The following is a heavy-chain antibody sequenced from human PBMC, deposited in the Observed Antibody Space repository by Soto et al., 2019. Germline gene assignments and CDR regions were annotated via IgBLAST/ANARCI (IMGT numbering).Heavy chain of an antibody. CDR1: GFTFSSYA. CDR3: ARDLGNGGLYYYYYGMDV. V-gene: IGHV3-30-3*01. Sequence: LRLSCAASGFTFSSYAMHWVRQAPGKGLEWVAVISYDGSNKYYADSVKGRFTISRDNSKNTLYLQMNSLRAEDTAVYYCARDLGNGGLYYYYYGMDVWGQGTTVTVSS. CDR2: ISYDGSNK. J-gene: IGHJ6*02. D-gene: IGHD3-16*01.